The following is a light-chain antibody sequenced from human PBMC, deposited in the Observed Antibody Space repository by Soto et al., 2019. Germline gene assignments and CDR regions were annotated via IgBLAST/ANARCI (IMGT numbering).Light chain of an antibody. CDR1: QSISSNY. J-gene: IGKJ2*01. CDR2: GSS. V-gene: IGKV3-20*01. Sequence: IVLTQSPGTLSLSPGTRATLSCRASQSISSNYLAWYQQKPGQPPRLLIYGSSSRATGIPDRFSGGGSGTDFTLTISRLEPEDFAMYYCHHYGASPYTFGQGPKLEIK. CDR3: HHYGASPYT.